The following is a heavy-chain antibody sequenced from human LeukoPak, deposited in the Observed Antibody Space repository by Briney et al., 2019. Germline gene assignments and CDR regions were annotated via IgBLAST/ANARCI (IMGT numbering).Heavy chain of an antibody. V-gene: IGHV4-59*01. J-gene: IGHJ4*02. D-gene: IGHD6-19*01. CDR1: GGSISSYY. CDR2: IYYSGSI. CDR3: ARVKGGSGWFYSDY. Sequence: ASETLSLTCTVSGGSISSYYWSWIRQPPGKGLEWIGYIYYSGSINYNPSLKSRVTISVDTSKNQFSLKLSSVTAADTAVYYCARVKGGSGWFYSDYWGQGTLVTVSS.